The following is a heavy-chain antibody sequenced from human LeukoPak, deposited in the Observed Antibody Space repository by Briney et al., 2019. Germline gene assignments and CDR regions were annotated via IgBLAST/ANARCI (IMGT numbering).Heavy chain of an antibody. CDR3: ARGPDYGDPRAEYFQH. CDR2: INPNSGGT. J-gene: IGHJ1*01. Sequence: ASVKVSCKASGYTFTGYYMHWVRQAPGQGLEWMGWINPNSGGTNYAQKFQGWVTMTRDTSISTAYMELSRLRSDDTAVYYCARGPDYGDPRAEYFQHWGQGTLVTVSS. D-gene: IGHD4-17*01. CDR1: GYTFTGYY. V-gene: IGHV1-2*04.